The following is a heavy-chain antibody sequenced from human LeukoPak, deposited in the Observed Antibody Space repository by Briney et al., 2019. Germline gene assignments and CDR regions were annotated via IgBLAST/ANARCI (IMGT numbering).Heavy chain of an antibody. D-gene: IGHD6-19*01. CDR3: ARGGSSGWNDAFDI. J-gene: IGHJ3*02. V-gene: IGHV4-59*01. Sequence: SETLSLTCTVSGGSISSYYWSWIRQPPGKGLEWIGYIYYSGSTNYNPSLKSRVTISVDTSKNQFSLKLSSVTAADTAVYYCARGGSSGWNDAFDIWGQGTMVIVSS. CDR2: IYYSGST. CDR1: GGSISSYY.